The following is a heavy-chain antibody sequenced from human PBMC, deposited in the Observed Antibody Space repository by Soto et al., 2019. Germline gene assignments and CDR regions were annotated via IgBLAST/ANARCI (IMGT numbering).Heavy chain of an antibody. D-gene: IGHD4-17*01. CDR3: ARITVTGDAGFDF. CDR1: GFSLSTSRMC. Sequence: SGPTLVNPTQTLTLTCTFSGFSLSTSRMCVSWIRQPPGKALEWLALIDWNDDKYYNTSLKTRLTISKDISKSQVVLTMTNMDPVDTATYYCARITVTGDAGFDFWGQGTLVTVSS. J-gene: IGHJ4*02. CDR2: IDWNDDK. V-gene: IGHV2-70*01.